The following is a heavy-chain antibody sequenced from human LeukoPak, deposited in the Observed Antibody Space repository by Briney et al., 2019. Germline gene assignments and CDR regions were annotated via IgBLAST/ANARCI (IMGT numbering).Heavy chain of an antibody. J-gene: IGHJ4*02. Sequence: ASVKVSCKASGYTFTSYYMHWVRQAPGQGLEWMGIINPSGGSTSYAQRFQGRVTMTRDTSASTVYMELSSLRSEDTAVYYCARVQPTEDTAMAPGYLDYWGQGTLVTVSS. V-gene: IGHV1-46*01. CDR3: ARVQPTEDTAMAPGYLDY. D-gene: IGHD5-18*01. CDR1: GYTFTSYY. CDR2: INPSGGST.